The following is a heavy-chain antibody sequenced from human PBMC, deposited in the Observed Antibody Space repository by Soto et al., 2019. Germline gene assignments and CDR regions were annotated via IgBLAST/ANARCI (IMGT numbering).Heavy chain of an antibody. CDR1: GYTFTSYG. V-gene: IGHV1-3*01. CDR2: INAGNGNT. D-gene: IGHD2-15*01. J-gene: IGHJ4*02. CDR3: ARVLWYLAPFDY. Sequence: ASVKVSCKASGYTFTSYGISWVRQAPGQGLEWMGCINAGNGNTKYSQKFQGRVTITRDTSATTAYMELNSLRSEDTAVYYWARVLWYLAPFDYCGQGTLAPVSS.